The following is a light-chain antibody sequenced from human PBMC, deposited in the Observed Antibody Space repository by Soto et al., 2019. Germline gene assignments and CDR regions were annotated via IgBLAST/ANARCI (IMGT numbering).Light chain of an antibody. V-gene: IGKV1-5*01. Sequence: IQMTQSPSTLSASVGDRVTITCQASQTISTLLAWYQHKPGKAPNLLIYDASSLESGVPSRFSGSGSGTEFTLTISSLQPDDSATYYCQQYSSLVTFGQGNKLEI. J-gene: IGKJ2*01. CDR1: QTISTL. CDR2: DAS. CDR3: QQYSSLVT.